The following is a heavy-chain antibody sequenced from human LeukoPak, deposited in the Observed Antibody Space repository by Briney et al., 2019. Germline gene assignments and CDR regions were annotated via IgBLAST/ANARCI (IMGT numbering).Heavy chain of an antibody. CDR2: TVSEINGGTT. V-gene: IGHV3-15*04. CDR3: TTDEDWNYARKDV. Sequence: GGSLRLSCAASGFTFNYAWMSWVRQVPGKGLEWVGQTVSEINGGTTDYAAPVKGRFTISRDDSKSTLYLQMNSLKIEDTAVYYCTTDEDWNYARKDVWGQGATVIVSS. D-gene: IGHD1-7*01. J-gene: IGHJ6*02. CDR1: GFTFNYAW.